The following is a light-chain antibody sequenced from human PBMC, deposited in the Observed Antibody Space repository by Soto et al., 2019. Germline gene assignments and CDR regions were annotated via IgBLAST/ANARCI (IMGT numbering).Light chain of an antibody. CDR3: QQYNDWPLT. CDR1: QSVSSD. CDR2: GAS. Sequence: ERVMTQSPATLSVSPGERSTLSCRSSQSVSSDLAWYQQKPGQAPRLLIYGASTRATGVPARFGGSRSRTEFTLTISSLQSEDFAVYYCQQYNDWPLTFGGGTKVDIK. J-gene: IGKJ4*01. V-gene: IGKV3-15*01.